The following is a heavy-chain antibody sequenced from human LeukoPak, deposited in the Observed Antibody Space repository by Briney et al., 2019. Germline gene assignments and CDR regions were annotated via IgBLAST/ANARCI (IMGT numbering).Heavy chain of an antibody. J-gene: IGHJ4*02. V-gene: IGHV4-39*01. Sequence: SETLSLTCTVSGGSISSSSYYWGWIRQPPGKGLEWIGSIYYSGSTYYNPSLKSRVTISVDTSKNQFSLKLSSVTAADTAVYYCARLAAVVRGVPGYWGQGTLVTVSS. CDR3: ARLAAVVRGVPGY. CDR1: GGSISSSSYY. CDR2: IYYSGST. D-gene: IGHD3-10*01.